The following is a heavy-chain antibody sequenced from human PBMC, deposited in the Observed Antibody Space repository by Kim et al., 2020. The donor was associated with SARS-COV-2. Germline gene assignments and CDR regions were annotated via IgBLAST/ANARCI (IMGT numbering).Heavy chain of an antibody. J-gene: IGHJ4*02. Sequence: TYNADTVKVRFTISKHNSKDTLYLQVNSRRAEDTAVYYCAGGYINPGQLDFWGQGTLVTVSS. CDR2: T. D-gene: IGHD6-13*01. CDR3: AGGYINPGQLDF. V-gene: IGHV3-53*01.